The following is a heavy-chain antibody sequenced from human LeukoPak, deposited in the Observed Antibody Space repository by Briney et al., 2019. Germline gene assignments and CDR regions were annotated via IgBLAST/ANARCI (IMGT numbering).Heavy chain of an antibody. J-gene: IGHJ4*02. Sequence: AASVKVSCKASGYTFTGYYMHWVRQAPGQGLEWMGWINPNSGVTNYAQKFQGRVTMTRDTSISTAYMELSSLRSDDTAVYYCARVGAYGSGSYLVYWGQGTLVTVSS. D-gene: IGHD3-10*01. CDR2: INPNSGVT. V-gene: IGHV1-2*02. CDR3: ARVGAYGSGSYLVY. CDR1: GYTFTGYY.